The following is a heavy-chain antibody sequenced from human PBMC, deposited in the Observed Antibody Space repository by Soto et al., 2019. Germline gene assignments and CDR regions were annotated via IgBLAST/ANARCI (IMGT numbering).Heavy chain of an antibody. J-gene: IGHJ4*02. Sequence: GEPLKISCNGSGYSFTSYCISWVRQMPGKGLECMGMIDPGDSDTSYSPSFQGQVTIAADNSISTAYLQCTSMKVYDSAMYYCAFWDDSRGYSQFVDWGQGTLVTVSS. D-gene: IGHD3-22*01. CDR3: AFWDDSRGYSQFVD. V-gene: IGHV5-51*01. CDR2: IDPGDSDT. CDR1: GYSFTSYC.